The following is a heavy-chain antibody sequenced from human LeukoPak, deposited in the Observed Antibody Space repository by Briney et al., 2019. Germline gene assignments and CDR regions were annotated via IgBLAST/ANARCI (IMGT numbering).Heavy chain of an antibody. J-gene: IGHJ4*02. CDR3: ATSVYGTTPYYFDY. Sequence: GGSLRLSCAASGFTFSDYYMSWIRQAPGKGLEWVSYISSSSTYTNYADSVKGRFTISRDNAKNSLYLQMNSLRAEDTAVCYCATSVYGTTPYYFDYWGQGTLVTVSS. CDR1: GFTFSDYY. CDR2: ISSSSTYT. D-gene: IGHD2/OR15-2a*01. V-gene: IGHV3-11*03.